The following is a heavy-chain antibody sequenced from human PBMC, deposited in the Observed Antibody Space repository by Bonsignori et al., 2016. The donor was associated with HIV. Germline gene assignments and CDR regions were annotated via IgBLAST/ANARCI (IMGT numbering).Heavy chain of an antibody. J-gene: IGHJ4*02. Sequence: SETLSLTCTVSDDSINSFYWSWIRQPPGKGLEWIAYIHYSGSTNYNPSLKSRVTISLDTSKNQFSLRLSSVTAADTAIYFCARWALMPKRGFDYWGQGTLVTVSS. CDR1: DDSINSFY. CDR2: IHYSGST. CDR3: ARWALMPKRGFDY. V-gene: IGHV4-59*01. D-gene: IGHD2-2*01.